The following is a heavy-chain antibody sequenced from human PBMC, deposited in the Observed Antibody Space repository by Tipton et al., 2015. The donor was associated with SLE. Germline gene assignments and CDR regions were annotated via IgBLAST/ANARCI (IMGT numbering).Heavy chain of an antibody. V-gene: IGHV4-4*07. D-gene: IGHD3-9*01. Sequence: TLSLTCTVSGGSISGYYWSWVRQPAGKGLEWIGRVYSSGSTDYNPSLESRVTMSIDTSKNEFSLKLRSVTAADTAIYYCAKDTHYNWLISGNWFDPWGQGSLVTVSS. CDR1: GGSISGYY. J-gene: IGHJ5*02. CDR2: VYSSGST. CDR3: AKDTHYNWLISGNWFDP.